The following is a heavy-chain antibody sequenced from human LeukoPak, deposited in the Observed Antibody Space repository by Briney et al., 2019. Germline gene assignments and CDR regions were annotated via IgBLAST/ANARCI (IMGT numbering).Heavy chain of an antibody. CDR3: ARLAVAGYYFDY. V-gene: IGHV3-53*01. D-gene: IGHD6-19*01. Sequence: GGSLRLSCAASGFTFSSYAMSWVRQAPGKGLEWNSVIYSGGSTYYADSVKGRFTISRDNSKNTLYLQMNSLRAEDTAVYYCARLAVAGYYFDYWGQGTLVTVSS. CDR1: GFTFSSYA. J-gene: IGHJ4*02. CDR2: IYSGGST.